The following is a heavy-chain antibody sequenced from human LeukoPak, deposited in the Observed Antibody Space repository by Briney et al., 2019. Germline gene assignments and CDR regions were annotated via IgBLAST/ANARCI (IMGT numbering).Heavy chain of an antibody. CDR1: GFTFNSYA. V-gene: IGHV3-23*01. J-gene: IGHJ4*02. Sequence: HSGGSLRLSCAASGFTFNSYAMSWVRQAPGKGLEWVSGISGSGGSTYYADSVKGRFTISRDNSKNTLYLQMNSLSAEDTAVYYCARLPTYYYDSGGYYFDYWGQGTLVTVSS. D-gene: IGHD3-22*01. CDR2: ISGSGGST. CDR3: ARLPTYYYDSGGYYFDY.